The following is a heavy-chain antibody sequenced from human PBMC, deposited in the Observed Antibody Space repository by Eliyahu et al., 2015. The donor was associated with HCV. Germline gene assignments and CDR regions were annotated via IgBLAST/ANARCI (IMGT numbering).Heavy chain of an antibody. Sequence: QVRLXQSGAEVKEPGASVXVSCXTSGYXXTSYYIPWVRQAPGQGLEWMGRVNPNSGGTNYAQKFQGRVTMTRDTSIRTAYMEVASLTSDDSARYYCATEGPGSGWTWFDPWGQGTLVTVSS. J-gene: IGHJ5*02. D-gene: IGHD6-19*01. CDR2: VNPNSGGT. CDR3: ATEGPGSGWTWFDP. CDR1: GYXXTSYY. V-gene: IGHV1-2*06.